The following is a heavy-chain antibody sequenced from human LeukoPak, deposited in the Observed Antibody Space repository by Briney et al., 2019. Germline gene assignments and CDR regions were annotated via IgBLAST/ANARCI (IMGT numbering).Heavy chain of an antibody. CDR2: IISISSYT. V-gene: IGHV3-21*01. D-gene: IGHD3-22*01. CDR1: GFTFSSYS. CDR3: ARDHYDSLKNSHGDAFDI. J-gene: IGHJ3*02. Sequence: GGSLRLSCAASGFTFSSYSMNWVRQAPGKGLEWVSSIISISSYTYYADSVKGRFTISRDNAKNSLYLQINSLRAEDTAVYYCARDHYDSLKNSHGDAFDIWGQGTMVTVSS.